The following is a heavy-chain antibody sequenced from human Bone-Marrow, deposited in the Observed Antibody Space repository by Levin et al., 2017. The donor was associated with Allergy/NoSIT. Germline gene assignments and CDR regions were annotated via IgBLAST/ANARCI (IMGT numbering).Heavy chain of an antibody. CDR1: GFTFHNYA. D-gene: IGHD2-2*01. V-gene: IGHV3-30-3*01. Sequence: LSLTCAASGFTFHNYAMHWVRQAPGKGLEWVAFISYDGSNQYYADSVKGRFTISRDTSKNTLYLQMTSLRPEDTTVYNCARETSAECSSIRCYPHWLDPWGQGTLVTVSS. CDR3: ARETSAECSSIRCYPHWLDP. J-gene: IGHJ5*02. CDR2: ISYDGSNQ.